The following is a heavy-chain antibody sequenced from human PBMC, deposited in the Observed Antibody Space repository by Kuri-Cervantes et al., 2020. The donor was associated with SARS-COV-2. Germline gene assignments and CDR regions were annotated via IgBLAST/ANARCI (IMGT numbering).Heavy chain of an antibody. CDR3: TTDLNNDIVVVPAAKDYSNFNGLYYYYGMDV. CDR1: GFTFDDYG. D-gene: IGHD2-2*01. Sequence: GESLKISCAASGFTFDDYGMSWVRQAPGKGLEWVSGINWNGGSTGYADSVKGRFTISRDNAKNSLYLQMNSLRAEDTALYYCTTDLNNDIVVVPAAKDYSNFNGLYYYYGMDVWGQGTTVTVSS. V-gene: IGHV3-20*04. J-gene: IGHJ6*02. CDR2: INWNGGST.